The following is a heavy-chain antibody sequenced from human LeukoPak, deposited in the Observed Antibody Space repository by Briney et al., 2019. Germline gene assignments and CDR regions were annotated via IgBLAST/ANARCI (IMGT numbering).Heavy chain of an antibody. J-gene: IGHJ4*02. D-gene: IGHD3-16*01. Sequence: ASVKVSCKASGGTFISYAISWVRQAPGQGLEWMGGIIPIFGTANYAQKFQGRVTITADESTSTAYMELSSLRSEDTAVYYCARGGMGIGGYFDYWGQGTLVTVSS. CDR2: IIPIFGTA. CDR1: GGTFISYA. V-gene: IGHV1-69*01. CDR3: ARGGMGIGGYFDY.